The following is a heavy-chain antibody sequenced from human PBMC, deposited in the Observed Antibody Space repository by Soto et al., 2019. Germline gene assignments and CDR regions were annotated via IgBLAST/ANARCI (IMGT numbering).Heavy chain of an antibody. CDR3: AREWSTSGDLDY. V-gene: IGHV3-30-3*01. Sequence: QVQLVESGGGVVQPGRSLRLSCAASGFTFSSHSIQWVRQAPGKGLEWVAVISYDGSIKYYADSVKGRFTISRDNSKNTVYLQMNSLRAEDTAVFYCAREWSTSGDLDYWGQGTLVIVSS. CDR1: GFTFSSHS. CDR2: ISYDGSIK. J-gene: IGHJ4*02. D-gene: IGHD3-10*01.